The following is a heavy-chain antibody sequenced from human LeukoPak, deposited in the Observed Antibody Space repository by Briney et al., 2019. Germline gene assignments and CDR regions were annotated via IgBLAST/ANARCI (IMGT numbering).Heavy chain of an antibody. Sequence: GASVKVSCKASGYTFTSYYMHWVRQAPGQGLEWMGIINPGAGGTSYAQKFQGRVTVTRDTSTSTVYMELSSLRSEDTAVYYCARASTDERSFDIWGQGTMVTVSS. J-gene: IGHJ3*02. CDR3: ARASTDERSFDI. CDR2: INPGAGGT. CDR1: GYTFTSYY. V-gene: IGHV1-46*01.